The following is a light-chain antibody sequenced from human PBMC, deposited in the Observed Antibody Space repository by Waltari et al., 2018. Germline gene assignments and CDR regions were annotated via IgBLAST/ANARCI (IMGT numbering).Light chain of an antibody. V-gene: IGLV3-25*03. CDR2: KDS. CDR3: QSADSSGTYVV. CDR1: ALPKQY. Sequence: SYELTQPPSVSVSPGQTARITCSGDALPKQYAYWYQQKPGQAPVLVIYKDSGRPSGMPVRFSGSSSGTTGTLTISGVQAEDEADYYCQSADSSGTYVVFGGGTKLTVL. J-gene: IGLJ2*01.